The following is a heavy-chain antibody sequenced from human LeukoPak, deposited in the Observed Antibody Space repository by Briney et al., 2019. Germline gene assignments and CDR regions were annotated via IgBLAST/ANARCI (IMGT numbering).Heavy chain of an antibody. J-gene: IGHJ4*02. CDR1: GFTFSSYW. CDR3: ARAGYSSGWYNFDY. D-gene: IGHD6-19*01. V-gene: IGHV3-7*01. Sequence: GGSLRLSCAASGFTFSSYWMSWVRQAPRKGLEWVANIKQDGSEKYYVDSVKGRFTISRDNAKNSLYLQMNSLRAEDTAVYYCARAGYSSGWYNFDYWGQGTLVTVSS. CDR2: IKQDGSEK.